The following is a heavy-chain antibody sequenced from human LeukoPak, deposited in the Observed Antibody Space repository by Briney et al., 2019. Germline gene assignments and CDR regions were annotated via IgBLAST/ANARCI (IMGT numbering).Heavy chain of an antibody. CDR3: ARRRSIWFGPGNWFDP. J-gene: IGHJ5*02. V-gene: IGHV4-39*07. Sequence: PSETLSLTCTVSGGSISTSNYYWGWIRQPPGKGLEWIGNIFYSGSTYYSPSLRSRVTISVDTSKNQFSLKLSSVTAADTAVYYCARRRSIWFGPGNWFDPWGQGTLVTVSS. D-gene: IGHD3-10*01. CDR1: GGSISTSNYY. CDR2: IFYSGST.